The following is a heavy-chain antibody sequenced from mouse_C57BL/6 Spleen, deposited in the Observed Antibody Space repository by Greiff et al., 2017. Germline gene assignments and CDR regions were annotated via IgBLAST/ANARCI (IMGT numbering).Heavy chain of an antibody. J-gene: IGHJ3*01. CDR3: AKGLDYYGSSYSRFAY. D-gene: IGHD1-1*01. Sequence: VKLMESGAELMKPGASVKLSCKATGYTFTGYWIEWVKQRPGHGLEWIGEILPGSGSTNYNEKFKGKATFTADTSSNTAYMQLSSLTTEDSAIYYCAKGLDYYGSSYSRFAYWGQGTLVTVSA. V-gene: IGHV1-9*01. CDR2: ILPGSGST. CDR1: GYTFTGYW.